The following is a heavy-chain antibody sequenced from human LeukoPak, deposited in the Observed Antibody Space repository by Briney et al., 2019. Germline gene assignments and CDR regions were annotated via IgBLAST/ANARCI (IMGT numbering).Heavy chain of an antibody. CDR1: GGSIRSSSYF. D-gene: IGHD4-17*01. CDR3: ARDLVYMTTVTPFWYFDL. J-gene: IGHJ2*01. V-gene: IGHV4-39*07. Sequence: PSETLSLTCTVSGGSIRSSSYFWGWLRQPPGKGLDWFGSIYSGSTYYNPSLKSRVTMFVDTSKNQFSLKLSSVTAADTAVYYCARDLVYMTTVTPFWYFDLWGRGTLVTVSS. CDR2: IYSGST.